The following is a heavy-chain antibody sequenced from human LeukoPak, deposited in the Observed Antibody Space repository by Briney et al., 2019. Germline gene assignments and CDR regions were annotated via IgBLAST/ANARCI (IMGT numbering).Heavy chain of an antibody. Sequence: GASVKVSCKASGYTFTGYYIHWVRQAPGQGLEWMGWINPNSDGTNYAQKFQGRVTMTRDTSISTAYMELSRLRSDDTAVYYCATNVMGGYSGYDGGYCSGGSCRKWFDPWGQGTLVTVSS. CDR2: INPNSDGT. V-gene: IGHV1-2*02. J-gene: IGHJ5*02. CDR1: GYTFTGYY. D-gene: IGHD2-15*01. CDR3: ATNVMGGYSGYDGGYCSGGSCRKWFDP.